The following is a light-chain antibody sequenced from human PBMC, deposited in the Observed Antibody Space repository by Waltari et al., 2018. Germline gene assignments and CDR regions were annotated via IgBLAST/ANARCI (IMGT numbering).Light chain of an antibody. CDR2: DVT. J-gene: IGLJ2*01. CDR1: RSDVGGYNY. V-gene: IGLV2-11*01. CDR3: CSYVGGYTFVL. Sequence: QSALTQPRSVSGSPGQSVTISCTGTRSDVGGYNYVSWYQQHPGKAPKLMIYDVTKRPSGVPDRFSGSKSGNTASLTISGLQAEDEADYYCCSYVGGYTFVLFGGGTKLTVL.